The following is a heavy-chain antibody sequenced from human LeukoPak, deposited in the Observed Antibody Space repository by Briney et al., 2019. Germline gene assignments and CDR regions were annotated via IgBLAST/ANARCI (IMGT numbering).Heavy chain of an antibody. D-gene: IGHD1-26*01. Sequence: SQTLSLTCTVSGGSISSGSYYWSWIRQPAGKGLEWIGRIYTSGSTNYNPSLKSRVTISVDTSKNQFSLKLSSVTAADTAVYYCARDVRVGAKGSDYWGQGTLVTVSS. J-gene: IGHJ4*02. CDR2: IYTSGST. CDR1: GGSISSGSYY. V-gene: IGHV4-61*02. CDR3: ARDVRVGAKGSDY.